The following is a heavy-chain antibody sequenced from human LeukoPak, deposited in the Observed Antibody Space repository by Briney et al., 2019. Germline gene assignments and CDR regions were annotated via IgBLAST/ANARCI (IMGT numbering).Heavy chain of an antibody. CDR2: IDYSRST. J-gene: IGHJ4*02. CDR1: GGSVSSGGYY. Sequence: PSETLSLTCTVSGGSVSSGGYYWSWIRQPPGKGLEWIGYIDYSRSTYDNPSLKSRVTISIDTSKNQFSLKLSSVTAADTAVYYCARDREWELQSLRYFDYWGQGTLVTVPS. CDR3: ARDREWELQSLRYFDY. V-gene: IGHV4-61*08. D-gene: IGHD1-26*01.